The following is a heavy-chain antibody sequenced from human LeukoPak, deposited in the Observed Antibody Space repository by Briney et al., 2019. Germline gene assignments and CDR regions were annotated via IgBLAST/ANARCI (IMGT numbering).Heavy chain of an antibody. CDR1: GGSVSSGGYY. CDR3: AREALATIYFDY. D-gene: IGHD1-26*01. J-gene: IGHJ4*02. V-gene: IGHV4-61*08. Sequence: PSETLSLTCTVPGGSVSSGGYYWSWIRQPPGKGLEWIGYIYYSGSTNYNPSLKSRVTISVDTSKNQFSLKLSSVTAADTAVYYCAREALATIYFDYWGQGTLVTVSS. CDR2: IYYSGST.